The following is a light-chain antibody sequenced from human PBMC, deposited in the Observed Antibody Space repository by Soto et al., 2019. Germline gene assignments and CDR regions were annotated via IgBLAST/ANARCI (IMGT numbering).Light chain of an antibody. CDR1: SSNIGNNA. J-gene: IGLJ3*02. Sequence: QSVLTQPPSVSEAPRQRVTISCSGSSSNIGNNAVNWYQQHPGKAPKLLIYYDDLLPSGVSDRFSGSKSGTSASLAISGLQSEDEADYYCAEVDDSLSVKVFGGGTQLTIL. CDR3: AEVDDSLSVKV. V-gene: IGLV1-36*01. CDR2: YDD.